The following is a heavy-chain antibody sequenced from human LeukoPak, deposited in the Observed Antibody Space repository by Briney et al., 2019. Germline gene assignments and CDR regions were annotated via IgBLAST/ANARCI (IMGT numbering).Heavy chain of an antibody. V-gene: IGHV1-2*02. CDR2: INPNSGGT. J-gene: IGHJ4*02. CDR3: PRVLNAYCCRTSSYYLTFDD. CDR1: GYTFTGYY. Sequence: ASVKVSCEASGYTFTGYYMHWVRQAPGQGLEWMGWINPNSGGTNYAQKFQGRVTMTRDTSISTAYMELSRLRSDDTAVYYCPRVLNAYCCRTSSYYLTFDDGGQGTPVTFS. D-gene: IGHD2-2*01.